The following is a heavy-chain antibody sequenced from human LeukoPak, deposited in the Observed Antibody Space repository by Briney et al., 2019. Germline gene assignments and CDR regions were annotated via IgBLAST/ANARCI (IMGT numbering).Heavy chain of an antibody. CDR2: FSGSGGST. V-gene: IGHV3-23*01. CDR1: GFTFSSYA. CDR3: ANHYYDSSGYYGPFDY. D-gene: IGHD3-22*01. Sequence: GGSLRLFCAASGFTFSSYAMSWVRQAAGKGLEWVSAFSGSGGSTYYADSVKGRFTISRDHSKNPPYLQMKSLRGEDTGVYQCANHYYDSSGYYGPFDYWGQGTLVTVSS. J-gene: IGHJ4*02.